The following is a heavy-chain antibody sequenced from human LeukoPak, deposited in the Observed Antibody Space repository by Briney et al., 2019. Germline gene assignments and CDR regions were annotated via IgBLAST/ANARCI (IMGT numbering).Heavy chain of an antibody. CDR3: AKDWAPPYSSGWLFDY. D-gene: IGHD6-19*01. CDR1: GLTFSSYY. V-gene: IGHV3-23*01. Sequence: GGSLRLSCAASGLTFSSYYMSWVRQAPGKGLEWVSGISGGGGSTYYADSVKGRFTISRDNSKSTLFLQMNSLRAEDTAVYYCAKDWAPPYSSGWLFDYWGQGTLVTVSS. CDR2: ISGGGGST. J-gene: IGHJ4*02.